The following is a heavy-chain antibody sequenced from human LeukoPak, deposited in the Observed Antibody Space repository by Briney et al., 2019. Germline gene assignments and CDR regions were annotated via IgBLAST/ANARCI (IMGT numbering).Heavy chain of an antibody. V-gene: IGHV1-69*13. J-gene: IGHJ4*02. CDR1: GYTFTGYY. CDR3: ARGHDYGGYLFDY. CDR2: IIPIFGTA. D-gene: IGHD4-17*01. Sequence: SVKVSCKASGYTFTGYYIHWVRQAPGQGLEWMGGIIPIFGTANYAQKFQGRVTITADESTSTAYMELSSLRSEDTAVYYCARGHDYGGYLFDYWGQGTLVTVSS.